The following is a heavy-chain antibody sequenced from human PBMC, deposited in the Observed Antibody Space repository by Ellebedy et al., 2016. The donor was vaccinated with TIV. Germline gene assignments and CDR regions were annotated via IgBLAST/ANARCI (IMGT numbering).Heavy chain of an antibody. CDR2: ISGRGSRT. V-gene: IGHV3-23*01. D-gene: IGHD1-26*01. CDR1: GFTFNSYA. CDR3: AKGPDSGSYYSSGTFDI. Sequence: GESLKISCAASGFTFNSYAMSWVRPAPGPGLESVSGISGRGSRTYYADSVTGRFTISRDNSKSTLYVPVKSLRAEDTAVYYCAKGPDSGSYYSSGTFDIWGQGTMVTVSS. J-gene: IGHJ3*02.